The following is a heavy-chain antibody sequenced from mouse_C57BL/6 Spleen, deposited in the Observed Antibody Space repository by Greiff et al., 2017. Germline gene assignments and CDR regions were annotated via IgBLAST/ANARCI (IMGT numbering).Heavy chain of an antibody. J-gene: IGHJ2*01. V-gene: IGHV1-20*01. D-gene: IGHD1-1*01. Sequence: VQLQQSGPELVKPGDSVKLSCKASGYSFTGYFMNWVMQSPGKSLEWIGRINPYNGDTFYNEKFKGKATLTVDKSSSTAHLDLRRLPSEDSADYYCARAVVDYYGSSDYWGQGTTLTVSS. CDR3: ARAVVDYYGSSDY. CDR2: INPYNGDT. CDR1: GYSFTGYF.